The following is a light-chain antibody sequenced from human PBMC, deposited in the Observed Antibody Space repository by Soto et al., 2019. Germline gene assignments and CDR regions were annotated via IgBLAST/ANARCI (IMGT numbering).Light chain of an antibody. Sequence: QSVLTQPPSLSATPGQRVNISCSGSLSNIGDNAVNWYQQLPGAAPKLLIYLNDQRPSGVPDRFSGSKSGTSAFLAISGLQSEDEADYYCAAWDDSLNARFGTGNKVNV. CDR1: LSNIGDNA. J-gene: IGLJ1*01. V-gene: IGLV1-44*01. CDR2: LND. CDR3: AAWDDSLNAR.